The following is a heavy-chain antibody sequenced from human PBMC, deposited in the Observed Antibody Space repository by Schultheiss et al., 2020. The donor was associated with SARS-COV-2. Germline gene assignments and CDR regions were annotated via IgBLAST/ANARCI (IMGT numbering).Heavy chain of an antibody. J-gene: IGHJ4*02. CDR3: ARTHYSGSYLFDY. D-gene: IGHD1-26*01. Sequence: GESLKISCAASGFTVSSNYMSWVRQAPGKGLVWVSRINSDGSSTSYADSVKGRFTISRDNSSNTLYLQMNSLRAEDTAVYYCARTHYSGSYLFDYWGQGTLVTVSS. CDR1: GFTVSSNY. V-gene: IGHV3-74*01. CDR2: INSDGSST.